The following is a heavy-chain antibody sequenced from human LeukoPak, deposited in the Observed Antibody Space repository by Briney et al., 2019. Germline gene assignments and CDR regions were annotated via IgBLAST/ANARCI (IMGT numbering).Heavy chain of an antibody. CDR2: ISSSSTI. V-gene: IGHV3-48*01. Sequence: PGGSLRLSCAASGFTFSSYSMNWVRQAPGKGLEWVSYISSSSTIYYSDSVKGRFTISRDNAKNSLYLQMNSLRAEDTAVYYCARDYDPWGQGTLVTVSS. CDR3: ARDYDP. J-gene: IGHJ5*02. CDR1: GFTFSSYS.